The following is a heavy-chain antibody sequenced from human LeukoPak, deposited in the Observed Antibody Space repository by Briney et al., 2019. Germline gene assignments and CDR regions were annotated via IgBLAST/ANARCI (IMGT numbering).Heavy chain of an antibody. CDR1: GVTFSSYW. D-gene: IGHD6-6*01. V-gene: IGHV3-74*03. CDR2: INSDGSST. J-gene: IGHJ4*02. Sequence: GGTLRLSCAASGVTFSSYWMHWGRQAPGKGVGWVARINSDGSSTTYADSVKGRFTISRDNAKNTLYLQMNSLRAEDTAVYYCARPLSGYSSSLGYWGQGTLVTVSS. CDR3: ARPLSGYSSSLGY.